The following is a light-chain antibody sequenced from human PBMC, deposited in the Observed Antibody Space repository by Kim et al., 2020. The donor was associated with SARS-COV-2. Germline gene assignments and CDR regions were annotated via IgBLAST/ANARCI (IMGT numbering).Light chain of an antibody. J-gene: IGLJ3*02. CDR3: CSYSGSYSWV. CDR1: SSDVGAYNS. CDR2: DVN. V-gene: IGLV2-11*01. Sequence: QSALTQPRSVSGSPGQSVTISCTGTSSDVGAYNSVSWYQQHPNKAPKLMISDVNKRPSGVPDRFSGSKSGNTASLTISGIQAEDEADYHCCSYSGSYSWVFGGGTQLTVL.